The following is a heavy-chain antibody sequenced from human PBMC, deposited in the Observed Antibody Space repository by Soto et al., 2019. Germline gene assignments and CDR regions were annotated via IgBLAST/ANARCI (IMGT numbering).Heavy chain of an antibody. D-gene: IGHD6-13*01. CDR1: GGSISSYY. J-gene: IGHJ6*04. V-gene: IGHV4-59*01. CDR2: IYYSGST. CDR3: ARVGIAAAEDV. Sequence: PSETLSLTCTVSGGSISSYYWSWIRQPPGKGLEWIGYIYYSGSTNYNPSLKSRVTISVDTSKNQFSMKLSSLTATDTAVYYCARVGIAAAEDVWGKGTTVTVSS.